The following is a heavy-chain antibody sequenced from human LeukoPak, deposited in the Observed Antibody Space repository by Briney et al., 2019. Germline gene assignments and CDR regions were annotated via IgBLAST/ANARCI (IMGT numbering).Heavy chain of an antibody. CDR3: AKVRRSVAYDY. CDR2: IESPRDI. CDR1: GFDVKSHD. V-gene: IGHV3-13*01. Sequence: GGSLRLSCAASGFDVKSHDIHWVRQPIGKGLEWVSSIESPRDIYYAGSVKGRFTISREDAENSVYLQMNNLRVEDTAIYYCAKVRRSVAYDYWGRGTLVTVSS. J-gene: IGHJ4*02.